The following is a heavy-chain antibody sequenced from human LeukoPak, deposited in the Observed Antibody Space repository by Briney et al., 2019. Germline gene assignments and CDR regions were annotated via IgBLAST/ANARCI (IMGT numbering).Heavy chain of an antibody. J-gene: IGHJ4*02. Sequence: GGSLRLSCAASGFTFSSFAMHWVRQSPGKGLEWVAVIWYDGSNKLYADSVKGRFTISRDNSRNTLYLQMNSLSAEDTAVYYCARGRYSSMWSVFEYWGQGALVTVSS. V-gene: IGHV3-33*01. D-gene: IGHD6-13*01. CDR1: GFTFSSFA. CDR2: IWYDGSNK. CDR3: ARGRYSSMWSVFEY.